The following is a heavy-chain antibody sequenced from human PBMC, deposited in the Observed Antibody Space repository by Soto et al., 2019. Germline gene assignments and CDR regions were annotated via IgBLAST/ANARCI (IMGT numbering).Heavy chain of an antibody. Sequence: QVQLVESGGGVVQPGRSLRLSCAASGFIFSRYFMHWVRQAPGKGLEWGALISDDGTTKYYAYSVTGRFTISRDNSKNTLYLQMNSLSADDTAVYYCTRADLTVTLSVFDPWGQGTLVTVSS. CDR2: ISDDGTTK. CDR1: GFIFSRYF. V-gene: IGHV3-30-3*01. D-gene: IGHD4-17*01. J-gene: IGHJ5*02. CDR3: TRADLTVTLSVFDP.